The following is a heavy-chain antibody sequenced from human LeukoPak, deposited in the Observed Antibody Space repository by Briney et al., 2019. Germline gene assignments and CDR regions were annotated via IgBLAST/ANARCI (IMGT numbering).Heavy chain of an antibody. CDR3: ARDALGFWSGYFGY. D-gene: IGHD3-3*01. CDR1: GFTFSTYA. V-gene: IGHV3-30*04. J-gene: IGHJ4*02. Sequence: GGSLRLSCAASGFTFSTYAMHWVRQAPGKGLEWVAVISHDGRTEYYADSVRGRFTISRDNSKNTLSLQMDSLRAEDTAVYYCARDALGFWSGYFGYWGQGILVTVSS. CDR2: ISHDGRTE.